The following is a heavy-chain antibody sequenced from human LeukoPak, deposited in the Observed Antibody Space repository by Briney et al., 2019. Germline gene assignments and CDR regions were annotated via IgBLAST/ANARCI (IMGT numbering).Heavy chain of an antibody. Sequence: GGSLRLSCTASGFTFSKYHMNWVRQAPGKGLEWVSSISSSSVYIHYADSVKGRFTISRDNGKNSLYLQMSSLIAEDTALFYCARDDLRDGAFDIWGQGTMVTVSS. V-gene: IGHV3-21*04. CDR3: ARDDLRDGAFDI. CDR2: ISSSSVYI. CDR1: GFTFSKYH. J-gene: IGHJ3*02.